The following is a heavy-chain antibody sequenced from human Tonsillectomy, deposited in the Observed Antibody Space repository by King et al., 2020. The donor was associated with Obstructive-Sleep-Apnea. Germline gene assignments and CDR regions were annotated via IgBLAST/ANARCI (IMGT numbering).Heavy chain of an antibody. J-gene: IGHJ4*02. Sequence: VQLVESGGGVVQPGRSLRLSCAASGFTFSSYAMHWVRQAPGKGLEWVAVISYDGYNKYYADSVRGRFTISRDNSKNTLYLQMNSLRTEDTAVYYCARDLAPPLPPETTVTTYVFDYWGQGTLLSVSS. CDR1: GFTFSSYA. D-gene: IGHD4-17*01. CDR2: ISYDGYNK. V-gene: IGHV3-30*04. CDR3: ARDLAPPLPPETTVTTYVFDY.